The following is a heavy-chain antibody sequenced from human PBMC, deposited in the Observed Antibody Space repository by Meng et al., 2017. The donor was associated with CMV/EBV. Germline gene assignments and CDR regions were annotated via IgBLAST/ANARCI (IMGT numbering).Heavy chain of an antibody. D-gene: IGHD1-1*01. Sequence: GESLKISCKGSGYSFTSYWIGWVRQMPGKGLEWMGIIYPGDSDTRYSPSFQGQVTISADKSISTAYLQWSSLKASDIAMYYCARRGLEWPRDPNYYFDYWGQGTLVTVSS. CDR3: ARRGLEWPRDPNYYFDY. CDR1: GYSFTSYW. V-gene: IGHV5-51*01. J-gene: IGHJ4*02. CDR2: IYPGDSDT.